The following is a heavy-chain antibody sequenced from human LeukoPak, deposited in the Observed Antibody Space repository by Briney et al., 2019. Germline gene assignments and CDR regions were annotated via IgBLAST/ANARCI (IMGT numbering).Heavy chain of an antibody. CDR1: GYTFTSYG. Sequence: GSVKVSCKASGYTFTSYGISSLRQAPGQRLECMGWINAYNGNTNYAHKLQSRVTITTDTSKSTVYMELRSLRSDDTGVYYCARDQYYDSKGWFDRWAQGTPVTVSS. J-gene: IGHJ5*02. D-gene: IGHD3-22*01. V-gene: IGHV1-18*01. CDR3: ARDQYYDSKGWFDR. CDR2: INAYNGNT.